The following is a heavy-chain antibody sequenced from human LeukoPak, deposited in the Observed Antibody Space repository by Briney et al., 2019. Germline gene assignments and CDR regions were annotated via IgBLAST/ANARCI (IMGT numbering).Heavy chain of an antibody. J-gene: IGHJ4*02. CDR1: GGSISSRSYY. V-gene: IGHV4-39*01. D-gene: IGHD2-15*01. Sequence: SETLSLTCTVSGGSISSRSYYWGWIRQPPGKGLEWIGSIYYSGSTYYNPSLKSRVTISVDTSKNQFSLKLSSVTAADTAVYYCARGDCSGGSCYLFDYWGQGALVTVSS. CDR3: ARGDCSGGSCYLFDY. CDR2: IYYSGST.